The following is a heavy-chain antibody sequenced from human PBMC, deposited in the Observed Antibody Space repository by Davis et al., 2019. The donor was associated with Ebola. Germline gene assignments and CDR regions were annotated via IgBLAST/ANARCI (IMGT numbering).Heavy chain of an antibody. CDR3: ARRTESIVLMVYARDAFDI. V-gene: IGHV1-2*02. J-gene: IGHJ3*02. CDR1: GYTFTGYY. Sequence: ASVKVSCKASGYTFTGYYMHWVRQAPGQGLEWMGWINPNSGGTNYAQKFQGRVTMTRDTSTSTAYMELPRLRSDDTAVYYCARRTESIVLMVYARDAFDIWGQGTMVTVSS. CDR2: INPNSGGT. D-gene: IGHD2-8*01.